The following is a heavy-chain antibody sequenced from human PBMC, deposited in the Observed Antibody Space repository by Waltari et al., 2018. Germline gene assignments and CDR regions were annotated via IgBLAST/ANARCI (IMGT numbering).Heavy chain of an antibody. CDR1: GFTGSSNH. V-gene: IGHV3-53*01. CDR2: IYSGGST. D-gene: IGHD1-1*01. CDR3: ARVHDEGYNFGHYYGMDV. J-gene: IGHJ6*02. Sequence: QLVESGGGLIQPGGSLRLSCAASGFTGSSNHMTWVRQAPGKGLEWVSVIYSGGSTYYADSVKGRFTISTDDSKNTLYLQMSSLRAEDTAVYYCARVHDEGYNFGHYYGMDVWGQGTTVTVSS.